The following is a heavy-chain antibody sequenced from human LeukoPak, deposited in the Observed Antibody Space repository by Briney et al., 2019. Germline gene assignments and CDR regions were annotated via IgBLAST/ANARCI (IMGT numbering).Heavy chain of an antibody. CDR3: ARDGGSAAGCFDL. Sequence: GGSLRLSCAASGFTFSSYAMHWVRQAPGKGLEYVSVISTNGGSTYYANFVKGRFTISRDNSKNTLYLQMGSLRAEDMAVYYCARDGGSAAGCFDLWGRGTLVTVSS. CDR2: ISTNGGST. V-gene: IGHV3-64*01. J-gene: IGHJ2*01. CDR1: GFTFSSYA. D-gene: IGHD2-15*01.